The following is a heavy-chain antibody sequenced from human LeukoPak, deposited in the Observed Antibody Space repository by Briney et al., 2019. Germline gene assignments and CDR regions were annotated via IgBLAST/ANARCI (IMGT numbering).Heavy chain of an antibody. V-gene: IGHV3-73*01. D-gene: IGHD4-17*01. CDR2: IRSKTKNYAT. J-gene: IGHJ4*02. Sequence: GGSLRLSCAASGFTFSGSDMHWARQASGKGLEWVGRIRSKTKNYATSYAASVEGRFTISRDDSKNTAYLQIKSLKTEDTAVYYCTTQFITVPGGYWGQGTLVTVSS. CDR1: GFTFSGSD. CDR3: TTQFITVPGGY.